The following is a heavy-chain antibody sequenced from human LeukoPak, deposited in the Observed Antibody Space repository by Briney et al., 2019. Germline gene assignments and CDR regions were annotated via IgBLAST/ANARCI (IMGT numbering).Heavy chain of an antibody. CDR2: IYHSGST. CDR1: GYSIGSGYY. D-gene: IGHD1-26*01. Sequence: SETLSLTCAVSGYSIGSGYYWGWIRQPPGKGLEGIGIIYHSGSTYYNPSLKSRVTISVDTSKTQFSLRVTSVTAADTAVYYCARHFVRSGSFWADYWGQGTLVTVSS. V-gene: IGHV4-38-2*01. J-gene: IGHJ4*02. CDR3: ARHFVRSGSFWADY.